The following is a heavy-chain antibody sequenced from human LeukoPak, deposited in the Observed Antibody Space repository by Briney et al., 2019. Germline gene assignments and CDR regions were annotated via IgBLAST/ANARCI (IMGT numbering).Heavy chain of an antibody. Sequence: GGSLRLSCAASGFTFDDYAMHWVRQATGKGLEWVSAIGTAGDTYYPGSVKGRFTISRENAKNSLYLQMNSLRAGDTAVYYCARVQYVAGIGSRRSWGAFDIWGQGTMVTVSS. CDR2: IGTAGDT. V-gene: IGHV3-13*01. D-gene: IGHD6-13*01. CDR3: ARVQYVAGIGSRRSWGAFDI. J-gene: IGHJ3*02. CDR1: GFTFDDYA.